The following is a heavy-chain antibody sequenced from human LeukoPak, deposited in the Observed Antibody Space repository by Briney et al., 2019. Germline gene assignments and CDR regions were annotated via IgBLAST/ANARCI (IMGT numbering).Heavy chain of an antibody. CDR1: GFTFSSYA. CDR2: FSGSGGTT. CDR3: AKEKLRYYDY. J-gene: IGHJ4*02. V-gene: IGHV3-23*01. D-gene: IGHD3-16*01. Sequence: GGSLRLSCAASGFTFSSYAMNWVRQAPGRGLEWVSGFSGSGGTTYYADSVKGRFTISRDNSKNTVYLQMSSLTVEDTAIYYCAKEKLRYYDYWGQGALVTVSS.